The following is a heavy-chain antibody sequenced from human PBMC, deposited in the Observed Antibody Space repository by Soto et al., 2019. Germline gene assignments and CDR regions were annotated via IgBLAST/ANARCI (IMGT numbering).Heavy chain of an antibody. J-gene: IGHJ5*02. Sequence: QVPLVQSGAEVKKPGASVKVSCKASGYTFTGYYMNWVRQAPGQGLEWMGWINPNSGGTNYAQKFQGRVTMTRATSISTAYMELSRLRSDDTAVYYFARDRDDFWSGYREGGNWFDPWGQGTLVTVSS. CDR3: ARDRDDFWSGYREGGNWFDP. CDR1: GYTFTGYY. D-gene: IGHD3-3*01. CDR2: INPNSGGT. V-gene: IGHV1-2*02.